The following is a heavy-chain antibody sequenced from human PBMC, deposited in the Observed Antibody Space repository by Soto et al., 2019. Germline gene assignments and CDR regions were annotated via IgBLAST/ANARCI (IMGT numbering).Heavy chain of an antibody. CDR2: INTSGGST. J-gene: IGHJ6*02. V-gene: IGHV1-46*01. CDR1: GYTFTSYY. CDR3: ASMEGGYYYYYGMDV. Sequence: ASVKVSCKASGYTFTSYYMHWVRQDPGQGLEWMGIINTSGGSTSYAQKFQGRVTITADESTSTAYMELSSLRTEDTAVYYCASMEGGYYYYYGMDVWGQGTTVTVS. D-gene: IGHD1-26*01.